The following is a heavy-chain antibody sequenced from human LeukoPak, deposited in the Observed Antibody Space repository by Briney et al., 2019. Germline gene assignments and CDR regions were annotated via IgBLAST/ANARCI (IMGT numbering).Heavy chain of an antibody. V-gene: IGHV1-18*01. Sequence: ASVKASCKASGYTFTSYGISWVRQAPGQGLEWMGWISAYNGNTNFAQKLQGRVTMTTDTSTSTAYMELRSLRSDDTAVYYCARDQNQWLGGYFDYWGQGTLVTVSS. CDR2: ISAYNGNT. J-gene: IGHJ4*02. CDR3: ARDQNQWLGGYFDY. CDR1: GYTFTSYG. D-gene: IGHD6-19*01.